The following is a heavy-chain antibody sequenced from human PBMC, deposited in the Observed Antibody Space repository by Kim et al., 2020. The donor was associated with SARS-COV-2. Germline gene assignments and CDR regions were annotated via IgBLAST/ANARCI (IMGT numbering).Heavy chain of an antibody. Sequence: SETLSLTCTVSGYSISSGYYWGWIRQPPGKGLEWIGSIYHSGSTYYNPSLKSRVTISVDTSKNQFSLKLSSVTAADTAVYYCAREEQWLVQLDIWGQGTMVTVSS. V-gene: IGHV4-38-2*02. D-gene: IGHD6-19*01. CDR2: IYHSGST. CDR3: AREEQWLVQLDI. J-gene: IGHJ3*02. CDR1: GYSISSGYY.